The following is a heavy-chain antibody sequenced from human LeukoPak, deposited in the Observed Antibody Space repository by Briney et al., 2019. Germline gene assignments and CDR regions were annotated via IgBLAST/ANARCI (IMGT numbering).Heavy chain of an antibody. CDR2: LKHDGSDK. D-gene: IGHD2-2*01. J-gene: IGHJ4*02. V-gene: IGHV3-7*01. Sequence: GGSLRLSCAASGFTFSNYWMTWFRQAPGKGLEWVANLKHDGSDKDYVDSVKGRFTISRDNAKNSLYLQMDSLRAEDTAVYYCARPSAPDWGQGTLVTVSS. CDR1: GFTFSNYW. CDR3: ARPSAPD.